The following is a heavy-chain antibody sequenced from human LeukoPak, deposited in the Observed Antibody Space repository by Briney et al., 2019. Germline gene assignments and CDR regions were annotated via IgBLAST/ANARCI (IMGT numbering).Heavy chain of an antibody. CDR1: GGPISSYY. V-gene: IGHV4-4*07. CDR2: LYTSGST. CDR3: ARVGAAVAAHTYYYYYMDV. J-gene: IGHJ6*03. D-gene: IGHD6-19*01. Sequence: SETLALTCTVSGGPISSYYWSWIRQPAGKGLEWVGRLYTSGSTNYNPSLNSRVTMSVDTSKNQFSLKLSSVTAADTAVYYCARVGAAVAAHTYYYYYMDVWGKGTTVTVSS.